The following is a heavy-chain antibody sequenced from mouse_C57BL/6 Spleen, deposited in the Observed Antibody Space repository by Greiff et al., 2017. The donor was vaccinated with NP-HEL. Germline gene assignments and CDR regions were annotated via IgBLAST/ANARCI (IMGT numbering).Heavy chain of an antibody. CDR1: GYTFTSYW. CDR2: IYPSDSET. V-gene: IGHV1-61*01. Sequence: QVQLQQPGAELVRPGSSVKLSCKASGYTFTSYWMDWVKQRPGQGLEWIGNIYPSDSETHYNQKFKDKATLTVDKSSSTAYMQLSSLTSEDSAVYYCARRGLYSNSFADWGQGTLVTVSA. CDR3: ARRGLYSNSFAD. J-gene: IGHJ3*01. D-gene: IGHD2-5*01.